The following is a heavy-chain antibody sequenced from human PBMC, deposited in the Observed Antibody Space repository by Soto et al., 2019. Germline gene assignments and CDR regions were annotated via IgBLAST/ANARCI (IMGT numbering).Heavy chain of an antibody. Sequence: SETLSLTCTVSGGSISSYYWSWIRQPPGKGLEWIGYIYYSGSTNYNPSLKSRVTISVDTSKNQFSLKLSSVTAADTAVYYCAGGGGRWLQLKEFDYWGQGTLVTVSS. V-gene: IGHV4-59*01. CDR1: GGSISSYY. J-gene: IGHJ4*02. CDR3: AGGGGRWLQLKEFDY. CDR2: IYYSGST. D-gene: IGHD5-12*01.